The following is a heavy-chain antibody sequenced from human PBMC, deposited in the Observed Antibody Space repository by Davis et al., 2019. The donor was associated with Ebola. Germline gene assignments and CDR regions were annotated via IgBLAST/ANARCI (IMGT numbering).Heavy chain of an antibody. D-gene: IGHD4-17*01. Sequence: PSETLSLTCTVSGGSISSYYWSWIRQPPGKGLEWIGYIYYSGSTNYNPSLKSRVTISVDTSKNQFSLKLSSVTAADTAVYYCARDRYGDFNNWFDPWGQGTLVTVSS. CDR2: IYYSGST. J-gene: IGHJ5*02. V-gene: IGHV4-59*01. CDR1: GGSISSYY. CDR3: ARDRYGDFNNWFDP.